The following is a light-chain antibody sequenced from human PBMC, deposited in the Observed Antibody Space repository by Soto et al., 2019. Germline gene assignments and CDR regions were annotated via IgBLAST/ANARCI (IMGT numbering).Light chain of an antibody. CDR3: QQSDSTPQLT. V-gene: IGKV1-39*01. CDR2: AAS. Sequence: DIQMTQSPSSLSASVGDRVTITCRASQSIGIYLNWYQHKPGKAPKLLIYAASNLQSGVPSRFSGSGSGTDFTLTISSLQPEDSATYYCQQSDSTPQLTFGGGTKVEIK. CDR1: QSIGIY. J-gene: IGKJ4*01.